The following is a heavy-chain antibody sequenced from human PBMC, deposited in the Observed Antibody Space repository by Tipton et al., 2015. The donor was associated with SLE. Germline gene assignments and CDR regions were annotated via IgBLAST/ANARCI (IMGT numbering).Heavy chain of an antibody. Sequence: TLSLTCTVSGGSISSYYWSWIRQPPGKGLEWIGYIYYNGNTNYNPSLKSRVTISVDTSKNQFSLKLGSVTAADTAVYYCARENYDAFDIWGQGTMVTVSS. J-gene: IGHJ3*02. CDR2: IYYNGNT. V-gene: IGHV4-59*01. CDR1: GGSISSYY. D-gene: IGHD5-24*01. CDR3: ARENYDAFDI.